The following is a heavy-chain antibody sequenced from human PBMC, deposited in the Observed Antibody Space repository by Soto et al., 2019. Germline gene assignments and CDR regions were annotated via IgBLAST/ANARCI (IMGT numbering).Heavy chain of an antibody. D-gene: IGHD6-13*01. J-gene: IGHJ3*02. V-gene: IGHV1-8*01. CDR1: GYTFTSYD. Sequence: VASVKVSCKASGYTFTSYDVIWVRKAPGQGLEWMGWMNPKNDNTASGQRVQGRVTLTRNTSITTAYMELTSLTSEDTAVYFCARSGRIAIANDICDKAPMVTV. CDR2: MNPKNDNT. CDR3: ARSGRIAIANDI.